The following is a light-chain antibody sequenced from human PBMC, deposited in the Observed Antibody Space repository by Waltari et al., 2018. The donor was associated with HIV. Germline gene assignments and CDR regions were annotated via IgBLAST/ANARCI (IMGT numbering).Light chain of an antibody. V-gene: IGKV4-1*01. CDR2: WAS. Sequence: DIVMKQSPESLTVSLGGRATICCIWSQSVLHRWTTQSYLAWYQQRRGQPPKLLISWASGLELGVPDLFRGTASRTSFTLTSDNVRADDVATLCCQRYYTHPLTFGQGTKLQI. J-gene: IGKJ2*01. CDR3: QRYYTHPLT. CDR1: QSVLHRWTTQSY.